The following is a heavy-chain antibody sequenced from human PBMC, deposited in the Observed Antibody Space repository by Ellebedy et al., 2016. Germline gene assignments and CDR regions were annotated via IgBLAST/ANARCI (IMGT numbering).Heavy chain of an antibody. CDR2: IYYSGST. Sequence: SETLSLXXTVSGGSISSRSYYWGWIRQPPGKGLEWIGRIYYSGSTYYNPSLKSRVTISVDTSKNQFSLKLSSVTAADTAVYYCAREDSSGYFDAFDFWGQGTMVTVSS. CDR3: AREDSSGYFDAFDF. D-gene: IGHD3-22*01. V-gene: IGHV4-39*07. J-gene: IGHJ3*01. CDR1: GGSISSRSYY.